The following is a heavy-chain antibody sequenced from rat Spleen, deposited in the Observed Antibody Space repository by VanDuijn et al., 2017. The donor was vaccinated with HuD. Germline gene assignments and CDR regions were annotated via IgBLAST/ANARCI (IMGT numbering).Heavy chain of an antibody. CDR2: ISYDGSST. J-gene: IGHJ3*01. D-gene: IGHD1-4*01. Sequence: EVQLVESGGGLVQPGRSLKLSCVASGFTFSDYNMAWVRQAPKKGLEWVATISYDGSSTYYRDSVKGRFTISRDNAKSTLYLQMDSLRSEDTATYYCARHQLPGYNWFAYWGQGTLVTVSS. CDR1: GFTFSDYN. V-gene: IGHV5-7*01. CDR3: ARHQLPGYNWFAY.